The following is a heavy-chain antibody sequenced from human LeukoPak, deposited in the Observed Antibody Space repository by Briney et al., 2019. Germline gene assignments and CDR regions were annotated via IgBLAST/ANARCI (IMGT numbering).Heavy chain of an antibody. CDR1: GFPFNTFW. V-gene: IGHV3-7*01. CDR3: ARDVLRGAAATDY. J-gene: IGHJ4*02. CDR2: IKQDGSEK. Sequence: GGSLRLSCAASGFPFNTFWMSWVRQAPGKGLEWVAHIKQDGSEKYYVDSVKGRFTISRDNAKNSLYLQMNSLRAEDTAVYYCARDVLRGAAATDYWGQGTLVTVSS. D-gene: IGHD6-13*01.